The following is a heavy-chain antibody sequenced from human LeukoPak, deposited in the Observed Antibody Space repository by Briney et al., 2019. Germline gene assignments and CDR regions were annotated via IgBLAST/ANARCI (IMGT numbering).Heavy chain of an antibody. CDR1: GFTFSSYG. V-gene: IGHV3-23*01. CDR3: TRSTQWLFDF. CDR2: VPGSGGST. D-gene: IGHD6-19*01. Sequence: GGSLTLSCAASGFTFSSYGRSWVRQAPGKGLEWVSAVPGSGGSTQYADSVKGPFIISRDNSKNTLHLQMSNLGTEDTAVYYCTRSTQWLFDFWGQGTLVTVSS. J-gene: IGHJ4*02.